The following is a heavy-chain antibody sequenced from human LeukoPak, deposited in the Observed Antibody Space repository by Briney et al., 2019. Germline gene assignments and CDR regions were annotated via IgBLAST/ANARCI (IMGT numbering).Heavy chain of an antibody. V-gene: IGHV3-48*04. D-gene: IGHD6-13*01. J-gene: IGHJ5*02. CDR2: ISSSSSTI. CDR3: ARNSSSWYNWFDP. Sequence: PEGSLRLSCAASGFTFSSYSMNWVRQAPGKGLEWVSYISSSSSTIYYADSVKGRFTISRDNAKNSLYLQMNSLRAEDTAVYYCARNSSSWYNWFDPWGQGTLVTVSS. CDR1: GFTFSSYS.